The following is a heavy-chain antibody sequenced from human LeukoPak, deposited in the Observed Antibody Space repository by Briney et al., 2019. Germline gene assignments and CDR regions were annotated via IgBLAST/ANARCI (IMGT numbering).Heavy chain of an antibody. Sequence: SETLSLTCAVSGYSISSGYYWGWIRQPPGKGLEWIGSMYHSGSTYYNPSLKSRVTISVDTSKNQFTLMLRSVTAADTAVYYCARDTNYDSSGDAIFDYWGQGTLVTVSS. CDR2: MYHSGST. CDR3: ARDTNYDSSGDAIFDY. CDR1: GYSISSGYY. V-gene: IGHV4-38-2*02. D-gene: IGHD3-22*01. J-gene: IGHJ4*02.